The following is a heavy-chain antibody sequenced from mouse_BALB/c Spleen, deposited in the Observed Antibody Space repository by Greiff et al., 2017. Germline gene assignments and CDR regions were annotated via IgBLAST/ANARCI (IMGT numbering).Heavy chain of an antibody. CDR2: IRNKAKGYTT. J-gene: IGHJ3*01. CDR1: GFTFTDYY. D-gene: IGHD2-4*01. V-gene: IGHV7-3*02. Sequence: EVKLMESGGGLVQPGGSLRLSCATSGFTFTDYYMSWVRQPPGKALEWLGFIRNKAKGYTTEYSASVKGRFTISRDNSQSILYLQMNTLRAEDSATYYCARDTDYDYDGNAYWGQGTLVTVSA. CDR3: ARDTDYDYDGNAY.